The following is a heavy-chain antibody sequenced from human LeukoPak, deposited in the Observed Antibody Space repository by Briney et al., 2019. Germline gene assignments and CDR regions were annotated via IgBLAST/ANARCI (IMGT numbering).Heavy chain of an antibody. J-gene: IGHJ3*01. V-gene: IGHV1-18*01. D-gene: IGHD3-22*01. CDR2: ISAYNGNT. CDR1: GYTFTNYG. Sequence: ASVKVSCKASGYTFTNYGISSVRQAPGQALEWMGWISAYNGNTNYAQKFQGRVTMTTDTSTSTAYMELRSLRSDDTAVYYCARDPSMIVSDDAFDFWGQGTVVTVSS. CDR3: ARDPSMIVSDDAFDF.